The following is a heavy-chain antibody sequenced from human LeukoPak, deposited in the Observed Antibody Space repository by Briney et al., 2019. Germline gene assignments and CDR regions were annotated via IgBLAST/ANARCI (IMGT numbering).Heavy chain of an antibody. J-gene: IGHJ3*02. CDR2: ISGSGGST. D-gene: IGHD3-22*01. V-gene: IGHV3-23*01. Sequence: GGTLRLSCAASGFTFSSYGMSWVRQAPGKGLEWVSGISGSGGSTYYADSVKGRFTISRENAKNSLYLQMNSLRAGDTAVYYCASSYYYDSSGRPGGPFDIWGQGTMVTVSS. CDR1: GFTFSSYG. CDR3: ASSYYYDSSGRPGGPFDI.